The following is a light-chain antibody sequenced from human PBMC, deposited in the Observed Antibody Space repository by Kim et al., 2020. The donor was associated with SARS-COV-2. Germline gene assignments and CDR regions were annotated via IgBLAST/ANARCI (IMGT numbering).Light chain of an antibody. Sequence: QSVLTQPPSVSGAPGQRVTISCNGSRSNIGAGYDVHWYQQLPGTAPKLLIYGNNNRPSGVPDRFSGSKSGTSASLAITGLQAEDEADYYCQSYDSSLSDSIFGGGTQLTVL. V-gene: IGLV1-40*01. J-gene: IGLJ2*01. CDR2: GNN. CDR3: QSYDSSLSDSI. CDR1: RSNIGAGYD.